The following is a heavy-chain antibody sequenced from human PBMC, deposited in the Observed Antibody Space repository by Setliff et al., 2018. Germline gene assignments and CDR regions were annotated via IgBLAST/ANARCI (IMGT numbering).Heavy chain of an antibody. CDR2: XXXXGXX. Sequence: SETLSLTCTVSDDSFTSSRYYWGWIRQAPGSGLEWIGXXXXXGXXXYNASVXSRVTISIDTSRNQFSLELRSVTVADTATYYCVRPGGTTVVARHFDYWGSGILVTVSS. D-gene: IGHD2-15*01. CDR1: DDSFTSSRYY. CDR3: VRPGGTTVVARHFDY. V-gene: IGHV4-39*01. J-gene: IGHJ4*01.